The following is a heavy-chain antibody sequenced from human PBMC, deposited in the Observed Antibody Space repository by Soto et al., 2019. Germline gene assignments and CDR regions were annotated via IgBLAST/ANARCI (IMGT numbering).Heavy chain of an antibody. Sequence: SETLSLTCTVSGGSISSYYWSWIRQPPGRGLEWIRYFYYSGSTNYNPSLKSRFTISVDTSKNQFSLKLSSVTAADTAVYYCARHGLGDIVVVPAAPRPSDDPLDVWGKGTTVTVSS. CDR3: ARHGLGDIVVVPAAPRPSDDPLDV. CDR2: FYYSGST. CDR1: GGSISSYY. D-gene: IGHD2-2*01. J-gene: IGHJ6*04. V-gene: IGHV4-59*08.